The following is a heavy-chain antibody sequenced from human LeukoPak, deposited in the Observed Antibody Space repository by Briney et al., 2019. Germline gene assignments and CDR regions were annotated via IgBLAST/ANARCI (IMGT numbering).Heavy chain of an antibody. J-gene: IGHJ4*02. CDR3: ARGGNQLLGLDY. Sequence: PGRSLRLSCAASGFTFSDYVIHWVRRAPGKGLEWVAVISNDGRRTYYADSLKGRFTISRDNSKNTLYLQMNSLRAEDTAVYYCARGGNQLLGLDYWGQGTLVTVSS. CDR1: GFTFSDYV. D-gene: IGHD2-2*01. CDR2: ISNDGRRT. V-gene: IGHV3-30*04.